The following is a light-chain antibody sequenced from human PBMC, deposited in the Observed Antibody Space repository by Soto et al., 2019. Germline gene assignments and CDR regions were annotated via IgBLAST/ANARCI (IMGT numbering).Light chain of an antibody. Sequence: DIPMTQSPSSVSASVGDRVTITCRASQGVSGWLAWYQQKPGKAPKLLIYSVSSLQSGVPARFSGSGSGTEFALTISSLQPDDFAAYYCQQANGFPVAFGGGTRVEIK. J-gene: IGKJ4*01. CDR3: QQANGFPVA. CDR2: SVS. CDR1: QGVSGW. V-gene: IGKV1-12*01.